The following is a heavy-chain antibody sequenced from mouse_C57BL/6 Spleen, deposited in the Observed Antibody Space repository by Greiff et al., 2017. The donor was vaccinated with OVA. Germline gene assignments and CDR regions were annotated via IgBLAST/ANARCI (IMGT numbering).Heavy chain of an antibody. CDR2: INTSTGGT. CDR1: GYSFTGYY. CDR3: AYYGSSYYFDY. D-gene: IGHD1-1*01. J-gene: IGHJ2*01. V-gene: IGHV1-43*01. Sequence: EVQLLQSGPELVKPGASVKISCKASGYSFTGYYMHWVKQSSEKSLEWMGEINTSTGGTSYNQKFKGKATLTVDKSSSTVYLQLKSLTSEDSAVYYCAYYGSSYYFDYWGQGTTLTVSS.